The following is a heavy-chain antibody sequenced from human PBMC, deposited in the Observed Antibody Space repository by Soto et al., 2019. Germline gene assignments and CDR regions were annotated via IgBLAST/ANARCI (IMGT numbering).Heavy chain of an antibody. CDR1: GGSISSYY. Sequence: QVQLQESGPGLVKPSETLSLTCTVSGGSISSYYWSWIRQPPGKGLEWIGHIYYSGSTNYNPSLKSRVTISVDTSKNQFSLKLSSVTAADTAVYYCARKWGWYFDLWGRGTLVTVSS. D-gene: IGHD1-26*01. CDR3: ARKWGWYFDL. CDR2: IYYSGST. J-gene: IGHJ2*01. V-gene: IGHV4-59*08.